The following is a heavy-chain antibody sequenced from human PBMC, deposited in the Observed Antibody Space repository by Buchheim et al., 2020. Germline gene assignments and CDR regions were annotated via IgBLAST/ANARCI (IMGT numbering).Heavy chain of an antibody. D-gene: IGHD6-19*01. V-gene: IGHV3-23*01. Sequence: EVQLLESGGGLVQPGGSLRLSCAASRFTFSSYAMSWVRQAPGKGLEWVSSISGSGDSTYYADSVKGRFTISRDNSKNTLDLQMNSLGAEDTAVYNCAKDRGGWSSYGMDAGGKGTT. J-gene: IGHJ6*04. CDR2: ISGSGDST. CDR1: RFTFSSYA. CDR3: AKDRGGWSSYGMDA.